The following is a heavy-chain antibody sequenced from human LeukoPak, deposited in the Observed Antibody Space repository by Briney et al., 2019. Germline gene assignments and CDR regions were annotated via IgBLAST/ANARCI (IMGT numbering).Heavy chain of an antibody. CDR2: IRSKANSYAT. Sequence: GGSLRLSCAASGFDFSGSAMHWVRQASGKGLEWVGRIRSKANSYATAYDASVKGRFNISRDDSKSRAYLQMNSLKTEDTALYYCTRNYYDGTGYYYADYWGQGTLVTVSS. D-gene: IGHD3-22*01. CDR1: GFDFSGSA. CDR3: TRNYYDGTGYYYADY. V-gene: IGHV3-73*01. J-gene: IGHJ4*02.